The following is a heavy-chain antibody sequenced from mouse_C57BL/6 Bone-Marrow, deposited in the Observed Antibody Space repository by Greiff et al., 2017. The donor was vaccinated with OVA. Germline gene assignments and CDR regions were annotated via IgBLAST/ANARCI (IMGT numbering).Heavy chain of an antibody. CDR1: GYTFTDYE. D-gene: IGHD2-2*01. CDR3: TRPYGYDNWYFDV. V-gene: IGHV1-15*01. J-gene: IGHJ1*03. Sequence: VKLQQSGAELVRPGASVTLSCKASGYTFTDYEMHWVKQTPVHGLEWIGAIDPETGGTAYNQKFQGKAILTADKSSSTAYMELRSLTSEDSAVYYCTRPYGYDNWYFDVWGTGTTVTDSS. CDR2: IDPETGGT.